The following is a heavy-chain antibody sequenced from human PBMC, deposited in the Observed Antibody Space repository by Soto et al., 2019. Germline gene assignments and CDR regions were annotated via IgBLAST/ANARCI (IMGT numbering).Heavy chain of an antibody. CDR3: AVRKTGSYFDY. CDR2: IGASGAGT. Sequence: RRLSCAASGFTFSSYAMSWVRQAPGKGLEWVSGIGASGAGTYYADFVKGRFIISRDNSKNTLHLQMNSVRAEDTAVYYCAVRKTGSYFDYWGQGTLVTVSS. J-gene: IGHJ4*02. V-gene: IGHV3-23*01. D-gene: IGHD1-26*01. CDR1: GFTFSSYA.